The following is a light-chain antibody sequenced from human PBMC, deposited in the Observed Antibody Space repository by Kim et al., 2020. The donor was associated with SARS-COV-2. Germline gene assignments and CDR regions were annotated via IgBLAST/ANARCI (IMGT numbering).Light chain of an antibody. Sequence: DIQMTQSPATLSASVGDRVTITCRVSQNIDNWLAWYQQKPGKAPKLLIYKASRLHSGVPSRFSGSGSGTEFTLTISSLQPDDFGIYFCQQYETYWTFGLGTKVDIK. CDR2: KAS. CDR3: QQYETYWT. V-gene: IGKV1-5*03. J-gene: IGKJ1*01. CDR1: QNIDNW.